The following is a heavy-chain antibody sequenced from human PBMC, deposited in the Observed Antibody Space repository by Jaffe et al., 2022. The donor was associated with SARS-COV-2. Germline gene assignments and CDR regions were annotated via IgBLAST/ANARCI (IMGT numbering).Heavy chain of an antibody. V-gene: IGHV3-7*01. Sequence: EVQLVESGGGLVQPGGSLRLSCAASGFTFSSYWMSWVRQAPGKGLEWVANIKQDGSEKYYVDSVKGRFTISRDNAKNSLYLQMNSLRAEDTAVYYCARGRGAWRGTDAFDIWGQGTMVTVSS. CDR2: IKQDGSEK. D-gene: IGHD1-1*01. CDR3: ARGRGAWRGTDAFDI. J-gene: IGHJ3*02. CDR1: GFTFSSYW.